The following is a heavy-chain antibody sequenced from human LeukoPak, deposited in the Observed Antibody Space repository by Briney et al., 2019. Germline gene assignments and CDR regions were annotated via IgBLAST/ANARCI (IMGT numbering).Heavy chain of an antibody. V-gene: IGHV1-46*01. CDR2: INPSGGGT. D-gene: IGHD2-15*01. CDR1: GYSFSSYY. J-gene: IGHJ4*02. Sequence: GASVKVSCKAAGYSFSSYYMHWVRQAPGQGLEWMGIINPSGGGTSYAEKFQGRVTMTRDTSASTVYMELSSLRYEDTSLYYCARGEYCTAGTCPPGLSWGQGTLVTVSS. CDR3: ARGEYCTAGTCPPGLS.